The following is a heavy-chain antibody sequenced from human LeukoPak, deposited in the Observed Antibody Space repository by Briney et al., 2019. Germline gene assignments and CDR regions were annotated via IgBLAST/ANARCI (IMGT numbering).Heavy chain of an antibody. CDR2: ISGSGGST. J-gene: IGHJ6*02. Sequence: GGSLGLSCAASGFTFNNYAMSWVRQAPGKGLEWVSAISGSGGSTYYADSVKGRFTITRDNSRNTLFLQMNSLRAKDTAVYHCAKGNYDSTGYYAWGMDVWGQGTTVTVSS. CDR1: GFTFNNYA. CDR3: AKGNYDSTGYYAWGMDV. D-gene: IGHD3-22*01. V-gene: IGHV3-23*01.